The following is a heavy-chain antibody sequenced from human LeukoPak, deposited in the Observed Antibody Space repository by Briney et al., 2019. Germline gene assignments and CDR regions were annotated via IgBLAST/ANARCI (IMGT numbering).Heavy chain of an antibody. Sequence: ASAKVSCKASGGTFSSYAISWVRQAPGQGLEWMGGIIPIFGTANYAQKFQGRVTITADESTSTAYMELSSLRSEDTAVYYCARDLLGYCSSTSCSLDYWGQGTLVTVSS. J-gene: IGHJ4*02. CDR3: ARDLLGYCSSTSCSLDY. CDR1: GGTFSSYA. CDR2: IIPIFGTA. D-gene: IGHD2-2*01. V-gene: IGHV1-69*13.